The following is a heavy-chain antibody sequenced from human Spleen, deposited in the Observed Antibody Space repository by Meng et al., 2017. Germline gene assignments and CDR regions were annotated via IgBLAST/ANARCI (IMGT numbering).Heavy chain of an antibody. CDR2: IYYSGST. CDR1: GDSISSSSYY. J-gene: IGHJ4*02. CDR3: ARLSGSYYSDFDY. V-gene: IGHV4-39*01. D-gene: IGHD1-26*01. Sequence: QLQLQESGPGLVKPSETLSLNCTVSGDSISSSSYYWGWIRQPPGKGLEWIGSIYYSGSTYYNPSLRSRVTISVDTSKNQFSLKLRSVTAADTAVYSCARLSGSYYSDFDYWGQGALVTVSS.